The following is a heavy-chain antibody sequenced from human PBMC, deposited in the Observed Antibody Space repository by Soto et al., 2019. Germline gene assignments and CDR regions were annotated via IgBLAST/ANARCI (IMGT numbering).Heavy chain of an antibody. CDR1: GFTFSNAW. CDR2: IKSKTDGGTT. V-gene: IGHV3-15*01. J-gene: IGHJ4*02. CDR3: TTLDYCSSTSCPYYFDY. Sequence: PGGSLRLSCAASGFTFSNAWMSWVRQAPGKGLEWVGRIKSKTDGGTTDYAAPVKGRFTISRDDSKNTLYLQMNSLKTEDTAVYYCTTLDYCSSTSCPYYFDYWGQGALVTVSS. D-gene: IGHD2-2*01.